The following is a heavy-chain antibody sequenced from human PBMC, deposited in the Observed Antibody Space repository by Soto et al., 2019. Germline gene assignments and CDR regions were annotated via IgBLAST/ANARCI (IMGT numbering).Heavy chain of an antibody. CDR3: ARGGAMGVDY. V-gene: IGHV3-74*01. J-gene: IGHJ4*02. CDR2: IYFDGITT. D-gene: IGHD1-26*01. CDR1: GFTFNTHW. Sequence: LRLSCTASGFTFNTHWVHWVRQAPGKGLVWVSRIYFDGITTNYADSVKGRLTVSRDNAKNTVYLHVNTLRDEDTAVYYCARGGAMGVDYWGQGTLVTVSS.